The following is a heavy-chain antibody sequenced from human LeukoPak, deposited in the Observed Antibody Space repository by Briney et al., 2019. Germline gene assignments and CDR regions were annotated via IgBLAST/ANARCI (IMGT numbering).Heavy chain of an antibody. CDR3: TRHHDYGDKIDY. CDR1: GGSFTSASHY. D-gene: IGHD4-23*01. J-gene: IGHJ4*02. V-gene: IGHV4-39*01. CDR2: IHYSGST. Sequence: SETLSLTCTVSGGSFTSASHYWAWSRQPPGTGLEWIVSIHYSGSTYYSPSLKSRLTISADTSKSQFSLKLTFVTAADTAVYYCTRHHDYGDKIDYWGQGTLVTVSS.